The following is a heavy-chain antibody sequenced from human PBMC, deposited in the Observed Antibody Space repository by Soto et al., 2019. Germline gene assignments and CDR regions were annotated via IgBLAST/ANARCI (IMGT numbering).Heavy chain of an antibody. V-gene: IGHV1-18*01. J-gene: IGHJ4*02. CDR2: ISAYNGNI. D-gene: IGHD3-10*01. Sequence: ASVKVSCKASGYMFTSYGINWVRQAPGQGLEWMGWISAYNGNIKYAQNFQGRVTMTTDTSTSTAYMEMRSLRSDDTAVYYCVRDLDGSGSYYTDYCGPGTLVTVSS. CDR3: VRDLDGSGSYYTDY. CDR1: GYMFTSYG.